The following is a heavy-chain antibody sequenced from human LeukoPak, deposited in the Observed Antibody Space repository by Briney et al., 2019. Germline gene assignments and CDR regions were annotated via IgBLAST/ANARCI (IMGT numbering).Heavy chain of an antibody. J-gene: IGHJ5*02. CDR3: ARGLHYYYDSSGYYNWFDP. CDR2: ISWNSGSI. CDR1: GFTLDDYA. Sequence: PGGSLRLSCAASGFTLDDYAMHWVRQAPGKGLEWVSGISWNSGSIGYADSVEGRFTISRDNAKNSLYLQMKSLRAEDMALYYCARGLHYYYDSSGYYNWFDPWGQGTLVTVSS. D-gene: IGHD3-22*01. V-gene: IGHV3-9*03.